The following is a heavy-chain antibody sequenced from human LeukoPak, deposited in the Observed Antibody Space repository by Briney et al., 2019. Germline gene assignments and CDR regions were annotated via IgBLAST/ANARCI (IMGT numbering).Heavy chain of an antibody. CDR3: ANVSYGDFHLFYY. D-gene: IGHD4-17*01. CDR2: ISGSGGST. CDR1: GFTFSSYA. V-gene: IGHV3-23*01. Sequence: SGGSLRLSCAASGFTFSSYAMSWVRQAPGKGLEWVSAISGSGGSTYYADSVKGRFTISRDNSKNTLYLQMNSLRAEDTAVYYCANVSYGDFHLFYYWGQETLVTASP. J-gene: IGHJ4*02.